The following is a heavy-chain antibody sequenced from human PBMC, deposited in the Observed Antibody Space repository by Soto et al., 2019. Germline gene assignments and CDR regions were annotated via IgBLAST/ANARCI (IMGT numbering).Heavy chain of an antibody. CDR1: GFSLSNARMG. D-gene: IGHD3-9*01. J-gene: IGHJ6*03. Sequence: SGPTLVNPTETLTLTCTVSGFSLSNARMGVSWIRQPPGKALEWLAHIFSNDEKSYSTSLKSRLTISKDTSKSQVVLTMTNMDPVDTATYYCARIPLLRYFDWLKYYYMDVWGKGTAVTV. CDR2: IFSNDEK. CDR3: ARIPLLRYFDWLKYYYMDV. V-gene: IGHV2-26*01.